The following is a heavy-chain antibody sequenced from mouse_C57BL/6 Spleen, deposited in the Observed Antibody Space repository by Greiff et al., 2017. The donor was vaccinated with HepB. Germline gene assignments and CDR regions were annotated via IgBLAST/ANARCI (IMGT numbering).Heavy chain of an antibody. Sequence: QVHVKQSGAELARPGASVKLSCKASGYTFTSYGISWVKQRTGQGLEWIGEIYPRSGNTYYNEKFKGKATLTADKSSSTAYMELRSLTSEDSAVYFCARDDVPGDYWGQGTSVTVSS. CDR3: ARDDVPGDY. CDR2: IYPRSGNT. CDR1: GYTFTSYG. D-gene: IGHD2-3*01. J-gene: IGHJ4*01. V-gene: IGHV1-81*01.